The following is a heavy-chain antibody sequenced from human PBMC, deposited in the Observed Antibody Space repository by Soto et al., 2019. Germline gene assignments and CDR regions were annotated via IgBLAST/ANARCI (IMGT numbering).Heavy chain of an antibody. J-gene: IGHJ5*01. D-gene: IGHD4-17*01. CDR2: ISKDGTNT. Sequence: QVKLVESGGGEVQPGRSLRLSCAASGFAFNNYAMHWVRQAPGMGLEWVAEISKDGTNTYYADSVKGRFTISRDNSKSTLYLQMNSLRPEDTAVYYCARPRSTVTTFWFEFWGQGTLVTVSS. CDR1: GFAFNNYA. CDR3: ARPRSTVTTFWFEF. V-gene: IGHV3-30*04.